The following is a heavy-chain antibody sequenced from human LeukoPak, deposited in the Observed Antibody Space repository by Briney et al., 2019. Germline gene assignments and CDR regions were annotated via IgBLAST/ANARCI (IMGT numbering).Heavy chain of an antibody. D-gene: IGHD3-10*01. J-gene: IGHJ4*02. CDR2: IYYSGST. CDR3: AQFTMVRGVIIRGFDY. CDR1: GGSISSYY. V-gene: IGHV4-59*01. Sequence: SETLSLTCTVSGGSISSYYWSWIRQPPGKGLEWIGYIYYSGSTNYNPSLKSRVTISVDTSKNQFSLKLSSVTAADTAVYYCAQFTMVRGVIIRGFDYWGQGTLVTVSS.